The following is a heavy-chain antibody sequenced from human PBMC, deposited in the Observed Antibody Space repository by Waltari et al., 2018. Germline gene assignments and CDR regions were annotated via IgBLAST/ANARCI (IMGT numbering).Heavy chain of an antibody. J-gene: IGHJ6*02. CDR3: AKDPVRYGSGRRPYYYGMDV. V-gene: IGHV3-23*01. CDR1: GFPFVRCA. Sequence: EVQLLESGGGLVQPGGSLRLSCAASGFPFVRCAIICVRQAPGTGLWWVAAISGSGGSIYYAEAVKGRFTISRDNAKNTLYLQMNSLRAEDTAVYYCAKDPVRYGSGRRPYYYGMDVWGQGTTVTVSS. D-gene: IGHD3-10*01. CDR2: ISGSGGSI.